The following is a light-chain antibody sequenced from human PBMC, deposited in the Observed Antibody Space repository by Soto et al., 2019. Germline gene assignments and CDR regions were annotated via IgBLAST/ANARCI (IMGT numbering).Light chain of an antibody. CDR1: QSVNSNY. V-gene: IGKV3-20*01. J-gene: IGKJ1*01. Sequence: EIVLTQSPGTLSLSPGERATLSCRASQSVNSNYLAWYQQKRGQAPRLLIYGASSRATGIPDRFSGSGSGTKFTLTISGLQSEDFALYYCQQYQNLWTFGQGTKVDIK. CDR3: QQYQNLWT. CDR2: GAS.